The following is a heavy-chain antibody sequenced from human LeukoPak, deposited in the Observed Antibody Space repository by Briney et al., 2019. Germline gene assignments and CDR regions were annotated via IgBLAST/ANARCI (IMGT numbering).Heavy chain of an antibody. CDR2: ISTDGRTT. CDR1: GFSFSSYW. CDR3: VRGDSNYLNYFDS. V-gene: IGHV3-74*01. Sequence: PGGSLRLSCAASGFSFSSYWMHWVRQAPGKGPVWVSRISTDGRTTTYADSVRGRFTISRDNAKDTLSLQMNRLRVEDTAVYYCVRGDSNYLNYFDSWGQGALVTVSS. J-gene: IGHJ4*02. D-gene: IGHD4-11*01.